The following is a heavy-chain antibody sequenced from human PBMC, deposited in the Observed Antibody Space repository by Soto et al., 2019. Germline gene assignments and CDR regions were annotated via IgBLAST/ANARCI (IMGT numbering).Heavy chain of an antibody. Sequence: QVQLQESGPGLVKPSQTLSLTCTVSGGSISSGDYYWSWIRQPPGKGLEWIGYIYYSGSTYYNPSLKSRVTISVDTSKNQFSLKLSSVTAADTAVYYCARVAYYDFWSGYQVYFDYWGQGTLVTVSS. D-gene: IGHD3-3*01. J-gene: IGHJ4*02. CDR2: IYYSGST. CDR1: GGSISSGDYY. V-gene: IGHV4-30-4*01. CDR3: ARVAYYDFWSGYQVYFDY.